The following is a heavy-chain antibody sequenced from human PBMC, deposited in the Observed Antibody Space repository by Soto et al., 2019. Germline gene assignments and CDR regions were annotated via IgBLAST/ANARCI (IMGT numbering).Heavy chain of an antibody. J-gene: IGHJ4*02. D-gene: IGHD4-17*01. CDR1: GGSISSGDYY. Sequence: SETLSLTCTVSGGSISSGDYYWSWIRQPPGKGLEWIGYIYYSGSTYYNPSLKSRVTISVDTSKNQFSLKLSSVTAADTAVYYCARDGDDYGDCGGSRKRTFDYWGQGTLVTVSS. CDR3: ARDGDDYGDCGGSRKRTFDY. CDR2: IYYSGST. V-gene: IGHV4-30-4*01.